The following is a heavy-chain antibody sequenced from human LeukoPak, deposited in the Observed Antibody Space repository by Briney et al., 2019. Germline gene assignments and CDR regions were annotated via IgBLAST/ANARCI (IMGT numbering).Heavy chain of an antibody. Sequence: PGGSLRLSCAASGVTVSSIYMGWVRQAPGKGLDWASVIYPDGRTYYTESVKGRFTISRDSSENSLFLQMNSLRAEDTAVYYCATLKGWYGEGCFDCWGQGTLVTVSS. CDR3: ATLKGWYGEGCFDC. V-gene: IGHV3-53*01. D-gene: IGHD3-10*01. CDR1: GVTVSSIY. J-gene: IGHJ4*02. CDR2: IYPDGRT.